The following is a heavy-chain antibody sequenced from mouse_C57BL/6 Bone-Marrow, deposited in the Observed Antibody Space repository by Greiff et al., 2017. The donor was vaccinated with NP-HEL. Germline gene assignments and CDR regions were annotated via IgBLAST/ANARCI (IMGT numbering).Heavy chain of an antibody. J-gene: IGHJ3*01. CDR3: ARGHYGSSPWYAY. CDR2: ISYSGST. V-gene: IGHV3-8*01. CDR1: GYSITSDY. Sequence: DVKLQEPGPGLAKPSQTLSLTCSVTGYSITSDYWNWIRKFPGNKLEYMGYISYSGSTYYNTSLKSRISITRVTSKTQHYLQLNSVTTEDTATYYCARGHYGSSPWYAYWGQGPLVTVSA. D-gene: IGHD1-1*01.